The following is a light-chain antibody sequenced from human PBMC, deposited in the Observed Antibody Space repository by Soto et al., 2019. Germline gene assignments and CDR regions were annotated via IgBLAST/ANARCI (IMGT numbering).Light chain of an antibody. Sequence: DIQMTQSPSSLSASVVDRVTITCRASQSISSYLNWYQQKPGKAPKLLIYAASSLESGVPSRFSGSGSGTDFTLTISCLQSEDFATYYCQQYYSFPYTFGQGTRLEIK. CDR3: QQYYSFPYT. CDR1: QSISSY. J-gene: IGKJ5*01. CDR2: AAS. V-gene: IGKV1-39*01.